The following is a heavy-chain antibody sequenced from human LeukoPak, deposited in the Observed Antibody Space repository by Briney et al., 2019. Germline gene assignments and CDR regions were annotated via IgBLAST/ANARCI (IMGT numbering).Heavy chain of an antibody. D-gene: IGHD6-13*01. Sequence: SETLSLTCTVSGGSISSGDFCWSWIRQPPGKGLEWIGYIYYSGSTYYNPSLKSRVTISVDTSKNQFSLKLSSVTAADTAVYYCARDLLYSSPGFDYWGQGTLVTVYS. CDR3: ARDLLYSSPGFDY. CDR2: IYYSGST. J-gene: IGHJ4*02. V-gene: IGHV4-30-4*08. CDR1: GGSISSGDFC.